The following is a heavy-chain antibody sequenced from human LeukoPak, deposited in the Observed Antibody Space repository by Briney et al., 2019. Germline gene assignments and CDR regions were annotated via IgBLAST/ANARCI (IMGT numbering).Heavy chain of an antibody. CDR1: GFTFSDHF. CDR2: IHGSSNPT. V-gene: IGHV3-11*04. Sequence: GGSLRLSCVASGFTFSDHFLSWIRQAPGKGLEWVAYIHGSSNPTYYADSVEGRFTISRDNAKNSVYLQMNSLRAEDTAVYYCASLLLWFGELSGAASDYWGQGTLVTVSS. CDR3: ASLLLWFGELSGAASDY. D-gene: IGHD3-10*01. J-gene: IGHJ4*02.